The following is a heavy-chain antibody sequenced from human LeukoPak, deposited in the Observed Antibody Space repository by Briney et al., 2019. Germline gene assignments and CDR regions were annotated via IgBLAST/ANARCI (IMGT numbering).Heavy chain of an antibody. CDR3: ARQIVGAPFDY. D-gene: IGHD1-26*01. J-gene: IGHJ4*02. Sequence: PSETLSLTCTVSGGSIRSSSYYWGWIRQPPGKGLEWIGSIYYSGSTYYNPSLKSRVTISVDTSKNQFSLKLSSVTAADTAVYYCARQIVGAPFDYWGQGALVTVSS. CDR2: IYYSGST. CDR1: GGSIRSSSYY. V-gene: IGHV4-39*01.